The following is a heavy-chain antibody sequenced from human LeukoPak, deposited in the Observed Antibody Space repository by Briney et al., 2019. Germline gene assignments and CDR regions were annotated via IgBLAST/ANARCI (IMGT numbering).Heavy chain of an antibody. CDR3: ARGGGSYYGEYYFDY. D-gene: IGHD1-26*01. CDR1: DYAFYSYA. Sequence: PGGSLRLSCAGSDYAFYSYAMTWVRQAPGKGLEWVSVIYVGGTTYYADSVKGRFTISRDKSKNTLDLQMNSLRAEDTAVYYCARGGGSYYGEYYFDYWGQGILVTVSS. V-gene: IGHV3-66*01. J-gene: IGHJ4*02. CDR2: IYVGGTT.